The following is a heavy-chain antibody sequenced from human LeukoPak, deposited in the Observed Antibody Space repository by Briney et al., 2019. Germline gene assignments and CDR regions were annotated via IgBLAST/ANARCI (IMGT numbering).Heavy chain of an antibody. Sequence: GASVKVSCKASGYTFTSYGISWVRQAPGQGLEWMGWISAYNGNTNYAQKLQGRVTMTTDTSTSTAYMELRSLRSDDTAVYYCARTKINTAMVPFDYWGQGTLVTVSS. D-gene: IGHD5-18*01. CDR3: ARTKINTAMVPFDY. V-gene: IGHV1-18*01. J-gene: IGHJ4*02. CDR2: ISAYNGNT. CDR1: GYTFTSYG.